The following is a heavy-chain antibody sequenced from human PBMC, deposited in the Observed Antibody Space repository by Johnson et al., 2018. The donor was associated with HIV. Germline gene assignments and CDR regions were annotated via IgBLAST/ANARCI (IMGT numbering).Heavy chain of an antibody. CDR3: AREDGDSSSWAGAFDI. CDR2: IRYDGSNK. J-gene: IGHJ3*02. CDR1: GFTFSIYG. V-gene: IGHV3-30*02. D-gene: IGHD6-13*01. Sequence: QEKLVESGGGVVQPGGSLRLSCAASGFTFSIYGMHWVRQAPGKGLEWVAFIRYDGSNKYYADSVKGRFTISRDNSKNSLYLQMNSLRAEDTAVYYCAREDGDSSSWAGAFDIWGQGTMVTVSS.